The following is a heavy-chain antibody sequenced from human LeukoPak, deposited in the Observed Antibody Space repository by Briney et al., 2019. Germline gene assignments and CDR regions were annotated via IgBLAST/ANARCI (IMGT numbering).Heavy chain of an antibody. CDR1: GFTVSSNY. CDR2: IYSGGST. V-gene: IGHV3-66*04. D-gene: IGHD5-12*01. CDR3: ARLSGGYDFYFDY. J-gene: IGHJ4*02. Sequence: GGSLRLSCAASGFTVSSNYMSWVRQAPGKGLEWVSVIYSGGSTYYADSVKGRFTISRDNAKNSLYLQMNSLRAEDTAVYYCARLSGGYDFYFDYWGQGTLVTVSS.